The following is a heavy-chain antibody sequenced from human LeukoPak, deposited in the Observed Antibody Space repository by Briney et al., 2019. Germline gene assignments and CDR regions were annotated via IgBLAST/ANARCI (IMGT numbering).Heavy chain of an antibody. D-gene: IGHD3-3*01. CDR1: GGSISSYY. Sequence: SETLSLTCTVSGGSISSYYWSWIRQPPGKGLEWIGYIYYSGSTNYNPSLKSRVTISVDTSKNQFSLKLGSVTAADTAVYYCASSDFWSGYYRHWGQGTLVTVSS. CDR2: IYYSGST. CDR3: ASSDFWSGYYRH. J-gene: IGHJ4*02. V-gene: IGHV4-59*08.